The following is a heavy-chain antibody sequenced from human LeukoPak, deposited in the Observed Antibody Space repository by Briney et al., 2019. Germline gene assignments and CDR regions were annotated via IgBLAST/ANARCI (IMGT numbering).Heavy chain of an antibody. V-gene: IGHV1-24*01. CDR1: GYTITELS. J-gene: IGHJ4*02. Sequence: ASVKVSCKVSGYTITELSMHWVRQAPGKGLEWMGGFDPEDGETIYAQKSQGRVTMTEDTSTDTAYMELSSLRSEDTAVYYCATGITAMVDPLRSYWGQGTLVTVSS. CDR3: ATGITAMVDPLRSY. CDR2: FDPEDGET. D-gene: IGHD5-18*01.